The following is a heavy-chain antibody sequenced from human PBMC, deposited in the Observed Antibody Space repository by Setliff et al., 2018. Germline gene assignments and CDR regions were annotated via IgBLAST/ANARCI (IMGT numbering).Heavy chain of an antibody. CDR1: GFSFSTYA. CDR3: TKGGSWSDY. J-gene: IGHJ4*02. Sequence: LRLSCVVSGFSFSTYAMHWIRQTPDKGLEWVAVISHDGDRKYYADSVKGRFTASRDNSRNTLYLQMNSLRSEDTAVYYCTKGGSWSDYWGQGALVTVSS. CDR2: ISHDGDRK. D-gene: IGHD6-13*01. V-gene: IGHV3-30*04.